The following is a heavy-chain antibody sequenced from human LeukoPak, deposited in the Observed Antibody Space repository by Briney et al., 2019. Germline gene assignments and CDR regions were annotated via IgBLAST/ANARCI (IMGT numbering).Heavy chain of an antibody. D-gene: IGHD1-1*01. CDR3: ATGTTVPWYFDL. V-gene: IGHV3-74*01. Sequence: GGSLRLSCAASEFTFSSHWTYWVRQAPGKGLVWVSRINSDGSSTSYADSVKGRFTISRDNAKNTLYLQMNSLRAEDTAVYYCATGTTVPWYFDLWGRGTLVTVSS. J-gene: IGHJ2*01. CDR1: EFTFSSHW. CDR2: INSDGSST.